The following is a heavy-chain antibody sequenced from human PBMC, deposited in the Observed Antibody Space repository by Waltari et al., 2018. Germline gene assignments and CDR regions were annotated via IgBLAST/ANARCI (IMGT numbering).Heavy chain of an antibody. J-gene: IGHJ4*02. CDR1: GFTFSSYG. CDR3: AKPRGSGYYFYYFDY. V-gene: IGHV3-30*02. D-gene: IGHD3-22*01. Sequence: QVQLVESGGGVVQPGGSLRLSCAASGFTFSSYGMHWVRQAPGKGLEWVAFIRYDGINKYYADSVKGRFTISRDNSKNTLYLQMNSLRAEDTAVYYCAKPRGSGYYFYYFDYWGQGTLVTVSS. CDR2: IRYDGINK.